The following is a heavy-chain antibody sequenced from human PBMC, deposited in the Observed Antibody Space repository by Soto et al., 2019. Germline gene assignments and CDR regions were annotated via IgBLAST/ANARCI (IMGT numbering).Heavy chain of an antibody. CDR3: ASAPPYYYHGMDV. CDR1: GGSISSGGYY. V-gene: IGHV4-31*03. CDR2: IYYSGST. Sequence: SETLSLTCTVSGGSISSGGYYWSWIRQDPGKGLEWIGYIYYSGSTYYNPSLKSRVTISVDTSKNQFSLKLSSVTAANTAVYYCASAPPYYYHGMDVWGQGTTLTASS. J-gene: IGHJ6*02.